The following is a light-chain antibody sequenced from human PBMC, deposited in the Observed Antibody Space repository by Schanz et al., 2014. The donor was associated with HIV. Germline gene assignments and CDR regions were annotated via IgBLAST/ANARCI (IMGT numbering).Light chain of an antibody. V-gene: IGKV3-20*01. CDR2: GAS. CDR3: QQYGSSPRLT. Sequence: EIVLTQSPGTLSLSPGARGTLSCRASQSVKSNFIGWYQQKPGQAPRLLIFGASNRATGIPARFSGSGSGTEFTLTISSLQSEDFAGYYCQQYGSSPRLTFGGGTTVEIK. CDR1: QSVKSNF. J-gene: IGKJ4*01.